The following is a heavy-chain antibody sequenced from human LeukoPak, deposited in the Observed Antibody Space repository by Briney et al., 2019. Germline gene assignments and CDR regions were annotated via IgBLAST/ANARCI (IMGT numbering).Heavy chain of an antibody. CDR1: GFTFSSYA. CDR3: AKGPYDYVWGSYRPETYNWFDP. J-gene: IGHJ5*02. Sequence: GGSLRLSCAASGFTFSSYAMSWVRQAPGKGVEWVSAISGSGGSTYYADSVKGRFTISRDNSENTLYLQMNSLRAEDTAVYYCAKGPYDYVWGSYRPETYNWFDPWGQGTLVTVSS. CDR2: ISGSGGST. D-gene: IGHD3-16*02. V-gene: IGHV3-23*01.